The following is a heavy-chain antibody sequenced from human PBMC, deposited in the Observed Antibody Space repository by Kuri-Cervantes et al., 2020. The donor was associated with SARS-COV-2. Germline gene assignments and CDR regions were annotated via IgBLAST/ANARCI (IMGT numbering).Heavy chain of an antibody. V-gene: IGHV3-74*01. CDR2: INSDGSST. Sequence: GGSLRLSCAASGFTFSSYWMHWVRQAPGKGLVWVSRINSDGSSTSYADSVKGRFTISRDNAKNTLYLQMNSLRAEDTAVYYCARVSYDYWLGGYWYFDLWGRGTLVTVSS. CDR3: ARVSYDYWLGGYWYFDL. CDR1: GFTFSSYW. J-gene: IGHJ2*01. D-gene: IGHD3-3*01.